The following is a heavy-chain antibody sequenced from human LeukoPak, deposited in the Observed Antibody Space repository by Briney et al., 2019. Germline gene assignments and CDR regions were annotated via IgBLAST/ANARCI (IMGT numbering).Heavy chain of an antibody. D-gene: IGHD1-1*01. J-gene: IGHJ3*02. CDR3: ARLDDAFDI. Sequence: ASVKLSCKASGYTFTGYYMHWVRQAPGQGLEWMGGINPNSGGTNYAQNFQGRVTMTRDTSISTAYMELSRLRSDDTAVYYCARLDDAFDIWGQGTMVTVSS. CDR2: INPNSGGT. V-gene: IGHV1-2*02. CDR1: GYTFTGYY.